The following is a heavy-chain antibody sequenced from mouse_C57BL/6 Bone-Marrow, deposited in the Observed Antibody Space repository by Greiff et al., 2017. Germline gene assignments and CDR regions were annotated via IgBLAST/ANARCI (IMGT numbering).Heavy chain of an antibody. J-gene: IGHJ1*03. Sequence: VQLQQSGPELVRPGVSVKISCKGSGYTFTDYAMHWVKQSHAKSLEWIGVISTYYGDASYNQKFKDKATMTVDKSSSTAYMELARLTSEDSAVDDCAKGETRKAGYFDVWGTGTTVTVSS. CDR3: AKGETRKAGYFDV. CDR2: ISTYYGDA. CDR1: GYTFTDYA. V-gene: IGHV1-67*01.